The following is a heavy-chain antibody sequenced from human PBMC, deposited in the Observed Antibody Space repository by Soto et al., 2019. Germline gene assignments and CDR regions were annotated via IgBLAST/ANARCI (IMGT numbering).Heavy chain of an antibody. Sequence: QVQLVQSGAEVKKPGSSVKVSCKASGGTFSSYAISWVRPAPGQGLEWMGGIIPIFGTANYAQKFQGRVTITADESTSTAYMELSSLRSEDTAVYYCASGRQYYDSSAHYFDYWGQGTLVTVSS. CDR2: IIPIFGTA. J-gene: IGHJ4*02. CDR3: ASGRQYYDSSAHYFDY. CDR1: GGTFSSYA. D-gene: IGHD3-22*01. V-gene: IGHV1-69*01.